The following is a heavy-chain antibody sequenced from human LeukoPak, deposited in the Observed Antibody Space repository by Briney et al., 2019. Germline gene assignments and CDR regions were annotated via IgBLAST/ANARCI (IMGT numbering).Heavy chain of an antibody. CDR1: GFTFSGYG. CDR2: IRYDGSNK. J-gene: IGHJ4*02. D-gene: IGHD2-15*01. V-gene: IGHV3-30*02. CDR3: ARRPEDCSGNSCYTAPDY. Sequence: GGALRLSCAAPGFTFSGYGMHSVRQAAGKGLEWVAFIRYDGSNKYYADSVKGRFTISRDNSKNTLYLQMNSLRPEDTAVYYCARRPEDCSGNSCYTAPDYWGQGTLVTVSS.